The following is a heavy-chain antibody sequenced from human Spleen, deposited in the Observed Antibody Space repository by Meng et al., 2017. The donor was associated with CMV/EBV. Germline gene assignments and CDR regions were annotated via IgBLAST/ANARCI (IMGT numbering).Heavy chain of an antibody. CDR2: IYYSGGT. D-gene: IGHD5/OR15-5a*01. CDR1: GGSISSGGYY. V-gene: IGHV4-31*02. Sequence: SGGSISSGGYYWSCIRQHPGKGLEWIGYIYYSGGTYYNPSLKSRVTISVDTSKNQFSLKLSSVTAADTAVYYCARSRVAPIPNYFDYWGQGTLVTVSS. CDR3: ARSRVAPIPNYFDY. J-gene: IGHJ4*02.